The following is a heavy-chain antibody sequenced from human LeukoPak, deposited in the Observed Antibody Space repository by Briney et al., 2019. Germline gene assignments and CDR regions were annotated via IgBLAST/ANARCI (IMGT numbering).Heavy chain of an antibody. CDR2: ISAHNGNT. V-gene: IGHV1-18*01. CDR3: ARDGYFDH. Sequence: ASVKVSCKASGGTFSSYAISWVRQAPGQGLEWMGWISAHNGNTNYAQKLQGRVTMTTDTSTSAAYMKLRSLRSDDTAVYYCARDGYFDHWGQGTLVTVSS. J-gene: IGHJ4*02. CDR1: GGTFSSYA.